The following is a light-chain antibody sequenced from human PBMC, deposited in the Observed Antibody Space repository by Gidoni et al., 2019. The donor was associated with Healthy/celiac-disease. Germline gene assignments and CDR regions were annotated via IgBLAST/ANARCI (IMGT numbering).Light chain of an antibody. J-gene: IGKJ3*01. Sequence: DIVLTQSPGTLSLSPGERATLSCRASQSVSSSYLAWYQQKPGQAPRLLIYVASSRATGIPDRFSGSGSGTDFTLTISRLDPEDFAVYYCQQYGSSPLFTFGPGTKVDIK. CDR2: VAS. V-gene: IGKV3-20*01. CDR1: QSVSSSY. CDR3: QQYGSSPLFT.